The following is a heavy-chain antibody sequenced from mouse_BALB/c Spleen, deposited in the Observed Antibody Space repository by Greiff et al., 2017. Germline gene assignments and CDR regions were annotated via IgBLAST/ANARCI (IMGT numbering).Heavy chain of an antibody. CDR3: ARGYGNYGYYAMDY. J-gene: IGHJ4*01. CDR1: GFSLTSYG. D-gene: IGHD2-10*02. CDR2: IWAGGST. V-gene: IGHV2-9*02. Sequence: VHLVESGPGLVAPSQSLSITCTVSGFSLTSYGVHWVRQPPGKGLEWLGVIWAGGSTNYNSALMSRLSISKDNSKSQVFLKMNSLQTDDTAMYYCARGYGNYGYYAMDYWGQGTSVTVSS.